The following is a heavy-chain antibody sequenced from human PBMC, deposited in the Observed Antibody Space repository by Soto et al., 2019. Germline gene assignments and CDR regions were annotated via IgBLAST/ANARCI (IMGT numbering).Heavy chain of an antibody. CDR2: IKQDGSEK. CDR1: GFTFSSYW. CDR3: ARDTPGIAAAGYDY. Sequence: GGSLRLSCAASGFTFSSYWMSWVRQAPGKGLEWVAKIKQDGSEKYYGDSVKGRFTISRDNAKNSLYLQMNSLRAEDTAVYYCARDTPGIAAAGYDYWGQGTLVTVSS. V-gene: IGHV3-7*01. J-gene: IGHJ4*02. D-gene: IGHD6-13*01.